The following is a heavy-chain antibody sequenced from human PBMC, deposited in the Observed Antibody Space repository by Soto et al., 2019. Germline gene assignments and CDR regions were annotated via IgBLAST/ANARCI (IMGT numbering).Heavy chain of an antibody. CDR1: GYSFHNYG. Sequence: ASMKVSCKTSGYSFHNYGISWVPQAPGQGLGWMGWISVFNGYAHSAQKFQGRVIMTADTFTGTAYMELRGPRSDDTAMYFWGRGGGRPRWFDPWG. CDR2: ISVFNGYA. D-gene: IGHD3-10*01. CDR3: GRGGGRPRWFDP. J-gene: IGHJ5*02. V-gene: IGHV1-18*01.